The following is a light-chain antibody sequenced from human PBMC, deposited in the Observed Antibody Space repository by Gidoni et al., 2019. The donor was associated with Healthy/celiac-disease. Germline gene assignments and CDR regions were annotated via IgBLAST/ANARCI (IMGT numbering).Light chain of an antibody. CDR1: QGISNY. CDR2: AAS. J-gene: IGKJ3*01. CDR3: QKYNSARFT. Sequence: DIQMTQSPSSLSASVGDRVIITCRASQGISNYLAWYQQKPGKVPKLLIYAASTLQSGVPSRFSGSGSGTDFTLTISSLQPEDVATYYCQKYNSARFTFGPGTKVDIK. V-gene: IGKV1-27*01.